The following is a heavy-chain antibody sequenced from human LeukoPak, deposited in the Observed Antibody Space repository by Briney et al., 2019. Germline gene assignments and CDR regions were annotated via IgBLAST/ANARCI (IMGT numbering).Heavy chain of an antibody. D-gene: IGHD6-19*01. V-gene: IGHV1-2*02. CDR1: GYTFTGYY. CDR3: ARDMSSGWYYGSGIDY. CDR2: INPNSGGT. J-gene: IGHJ4*02. Sequence: ASVKVSCKASGYTFTGYYMHWVRQAPGQGLEWMGWINPNSGGTNYAQKFQGRVTMTRDTSISTAYMELSRLRSDDTAVYYCARDMSSGWYYGSGIDYWGQGTLVTVSS.